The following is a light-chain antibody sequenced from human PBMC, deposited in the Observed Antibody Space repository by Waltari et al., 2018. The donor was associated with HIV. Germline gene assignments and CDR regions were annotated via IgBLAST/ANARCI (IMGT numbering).Light chain of an antibody. CDR3: SSYTTSSTYV. Sequence: QSALTQPASVSGSSGKSIPISCTGTSSDVGAYDYVSWYQQHPGKAPKLMIYDVNNRPSGVSHRFSGSKSATTASLTISGLQAEDEADYYCSSYTTSSTYVFGTGTKVTVL. CDR2: DVN. CDR1: SSDVGAYDY. V-gene: IGLV2-14*03. J-gene: IGLJ1*01.